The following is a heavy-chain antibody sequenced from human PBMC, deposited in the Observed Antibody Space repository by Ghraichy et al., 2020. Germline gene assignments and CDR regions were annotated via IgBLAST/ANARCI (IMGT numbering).Heavy chain of an antibody. D-gene: IGHD6-19*01. CDR1: GGSISSSSYY. V-gene: IGHV4-39*01. J-gene: IGHJ6*02. CDR2: IYYSGST. CDR3: ARSVVFSSGWYRNYYYYGMDV. Sequence: SETLSLTCTVSGGSISSSSYYWGWIRQPPGKGLEWIGSIYYSGSTYYNPSLKSRVTISVDTSKNQFSLKLSSVTAADTAVYYCARSVVFSSGWYRNYYYYGMDVWGQGTTVTVSS.